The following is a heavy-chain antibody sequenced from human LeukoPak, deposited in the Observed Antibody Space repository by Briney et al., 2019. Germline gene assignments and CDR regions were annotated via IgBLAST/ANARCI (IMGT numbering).Heavy chain of an antibody. CDR2: ISGGGGST. CDR3: AELGITMIGGV. V-gene: IGHV3-23*01. CDR1: GFSFSNHD. J-gene: IGHJ6*04. Sequence: PGGTLRLSCAASGFSFSNHDMSWVRQAPGKGLEWVSVISGGGGSTYYADSVRGRFTISRDNSKNTLYLQMNSLRAEDTAVYYCAELGITMIGGVWGKGTTVTISS. D-gene: IGHD3-10*02.